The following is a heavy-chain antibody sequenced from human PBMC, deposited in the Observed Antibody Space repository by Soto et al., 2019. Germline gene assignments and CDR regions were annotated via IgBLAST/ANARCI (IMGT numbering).Heavy chain of an antibody. CDR1: GGSFSGYY. Sequence: QVQLQQWGAGLLKPSETLSLTCAVYGGSFSGYYWSWIRQPPGKGLEWIGEINHSGSTNYNPSLKSRFTISVDTSKNQFSLKLRSVTAADTAVYYCARGAKSFYYWGQGPLVTVSS. CDR3: ARGAKSFYY. CDR2: INHSGST. J-gene: IGHJ4*02. V-gene: IGHV4-34*01.